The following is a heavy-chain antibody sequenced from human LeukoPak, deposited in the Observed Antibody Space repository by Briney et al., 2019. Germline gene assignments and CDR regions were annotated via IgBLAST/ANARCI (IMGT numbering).Heavy chain of an antibody. Sequence: PGGSLRLSCTTSGFSFSDYPMNWVRQAPGKGLEWVGFIRSKGYGGTTEYAASVKGRFTISRDDSKSIAYLQMNSLKTEDTAFYYCTKGRSPDYWGQGTLVTVSS. V-gene: IGHV3-49*04. CDR1: GFSFSDYP. CDR3: TKGRSPDY. J-gene: IGHJ4*02. CDR2: IRSKGYGGTT. D-gene: IGHD6-13*01.